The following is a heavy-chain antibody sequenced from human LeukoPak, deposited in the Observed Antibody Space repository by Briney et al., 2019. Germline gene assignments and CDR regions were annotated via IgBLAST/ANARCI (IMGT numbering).Heavy chain of an antibody. D-gene: IGHD2-21*01. Sequence: GGSLRLSCAASGFTFSRNAMAWVRQAPGKGLEWVAGIGSDDNTHYAESVRGRFTISRDISKNTVSLQMSSLRAEDAAVYYCAKDILRWSFDSWGQGILVTVSS. CDR1: GFTFSRNA. J-gene: IGHJ4*02. CDR3: AKDILRWSFDS. CDR2: IGSDDNT. V-gene: IGHV3-23*01.